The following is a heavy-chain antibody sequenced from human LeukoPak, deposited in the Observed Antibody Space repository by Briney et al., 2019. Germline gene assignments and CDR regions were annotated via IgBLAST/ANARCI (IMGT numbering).Heavy chain of an antibody. Sequence: SETLSLTCTVSGGSISSYYWSWIRQPPGKGLEWIGYIYYSGSTNYNPSLKSRVTISVDTSKNQFSLKLSSVTAAVTAVYYCARVSTTTVTVEAWGQGTLVTVSS. V-gene: IGHV4-59*01. CDR2: IYYSGST. CDR1: GGSISSYY. J-gene: IGHJ5*02. CDR3: ARVSTTTVTVEA. D-gene: IGHD4-17*01.